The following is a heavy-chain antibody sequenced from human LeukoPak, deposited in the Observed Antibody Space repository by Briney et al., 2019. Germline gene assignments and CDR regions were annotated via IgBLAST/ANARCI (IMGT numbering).Heavy chain of an antibody. V-gene: IGHV3-21*01. CDR1: GFTFSSYS. D-gene: IGHD6-13*01. CDR3: AKLGGSSWYDQTAFDI. Sequence: GGSLRLSCAASGFTFSSYSMNWVRQAPGKGLEWVSSISSSSSYIYYADSVKGRFTISRDNAKNSLYLQMNSLRAEDTAVYYCAKLGGSSWYDQTAFDIWGQGTMVTVSS. J-gene: IGHJ3*02. CDR2: ISSSSSYI.